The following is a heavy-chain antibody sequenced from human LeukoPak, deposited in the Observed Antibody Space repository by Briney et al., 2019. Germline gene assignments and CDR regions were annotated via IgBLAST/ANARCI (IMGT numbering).Heavy chain of an antibody. V-gene: IGHV4-34*01. CDR3: ARSRRDSSSWYSTYYYYGMDV. CDR1: GGSFSGYY. CDR2: INHSGST. J-gene: IGHJ6*02. Sequence: SETLSLTCAVYGGSFSGYYWSWIRQPPGKGLEWIGGINHSGSTNYNPSLKSRVTISVDTSKNQFSLKLSSVTAADTAVYYCARSRRDSSSWYSTYYYYGMDVWGQGTTVTVSS. D-gene: IGHD6-13*01.